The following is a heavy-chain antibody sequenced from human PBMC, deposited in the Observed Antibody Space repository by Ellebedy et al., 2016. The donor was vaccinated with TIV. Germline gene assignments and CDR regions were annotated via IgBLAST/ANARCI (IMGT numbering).Heavy chain of an antibody. CDR3: VGGPLGIRK. V-gene: IGHV3-53*01. D-gene: IGHD3-16*01. CDR2: IYSGGGI. CDR1: GLTVNNNY. Sequence: PGGSLRLSCAASGLTVNNNYMSWVRQAPGKGLEWVSVIYSGGGISYLESVRGRFTISRDNPKNTVYLQMNSLRAEDTAVYFCVGGPLGIRKWGPGTLVTVSS. J-gene: IGHJ4*02.